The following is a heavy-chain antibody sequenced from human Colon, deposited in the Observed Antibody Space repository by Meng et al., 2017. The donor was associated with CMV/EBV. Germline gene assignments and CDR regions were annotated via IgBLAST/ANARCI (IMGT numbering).Heavy chain of an antibody. D-gene: IGHD3-22*01. CDR3: ASPYYYDSSGYNN. J-gene: IGHJ4*02. CDR2: INHSGST. V-gene: IGHV4-34*01. CDR1: GGSFSGYY. Sequence: QVPLQHWGAGLLKPSETLSLTCAGYGGSFSGYYWSWIRQPPGKGLEWIGEINHSGSTNYNPSLKSRVTISVDTSKNQFSLKLSSVTAADTAVYYCASPYYYDSSGYNNWGQGTLVTVSS.